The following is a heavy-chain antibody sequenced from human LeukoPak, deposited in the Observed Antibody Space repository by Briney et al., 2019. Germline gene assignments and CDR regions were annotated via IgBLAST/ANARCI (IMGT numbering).Heavy chain of an antibody. CDR1: GGSVDTIDYY. V-gene: IGHV4-61*08. J-gene: IGHJ3*02. CDR3: AGDQGGSAHRHAFDI. CDR2: MYHTGSS. D-gene: IGHD1-26*01. Sequence: PSETLSLTCTVSGGSVDTIDYYWSWIRQPPGTGLEWIGYMYHTGSSIYSPSLKGRLTISVDTSKNQFSLNLSSMTAADTAVYYCAGDQGGSAHRHAFDIWGQGTLVTVSS.